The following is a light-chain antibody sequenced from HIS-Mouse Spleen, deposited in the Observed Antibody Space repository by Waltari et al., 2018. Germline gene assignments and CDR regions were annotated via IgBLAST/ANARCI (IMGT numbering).Light chain of an antibody. CDR3: YSTDSSGNHRV. J-gene: IGLJ2*01. Sequence: SYDLTQPPSVSVSPGQTARITCYGDALPKKYAYWYQQKSGQAPVLVIYEDSKRPSGIPERFSGSSSGTMATLTISGAQVEDEADYYCYSTDSSGNHRVFGGGTKLTVL. V-gene: IGLV3-10*01. CDR2: EDS. CDR1: ALPKKY.